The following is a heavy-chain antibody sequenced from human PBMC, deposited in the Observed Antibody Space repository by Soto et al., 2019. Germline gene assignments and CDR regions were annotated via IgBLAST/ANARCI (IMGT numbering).Heavy chain of an antibody. J-gene: IGHJ4*02. D-gene: IGHD5-12*01. CDR3: ANPEGGYDLYFDC. Sequence: GGSLRLSCAASGFTLSNYAMSWVRQAPGKGLEWVSGISASGGSTYYADSVKGRFTISRDNSKNMLYLQMNSLRAEDTAIYYCANPEGGYDLYFDCWGQGTLVTVSS. CDR2: ISASGGST. V-gene: IGHV3-23*01. CDR1: GFTLSNYA.